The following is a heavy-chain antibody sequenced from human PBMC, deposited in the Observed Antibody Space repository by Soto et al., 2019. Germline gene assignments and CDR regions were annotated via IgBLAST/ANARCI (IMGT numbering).Heavy chain of an antibody. J-gene: IGHJ4*02. V-gene: IGHV3-33*01. CDR2: IWSDGNNR. D-gene: IGHD1-20*01. CDR3: ARDSIRVPADFDY. Sequence: LRLSCAASGFTFTNYGFHWVRQAPGKGLEWVAAIWSDGNNRYNGGAVEGRFTISKDNSKNMLYLQMNDLRVEDTALYYCARDSIRVPADFDYWGQGALVTSPQ. CDR1: GFTFTNYG.